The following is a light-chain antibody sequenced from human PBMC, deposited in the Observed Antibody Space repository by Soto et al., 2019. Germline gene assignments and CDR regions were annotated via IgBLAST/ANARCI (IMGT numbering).Light chain of an antibody. CDR1: SSDIGAYKY. CDR2: EVS. J-gene: IGLJ1*01. V-gene: IGLV2-14*01. CDR3: SSYAGGSTLYV. Sequence: QSALTQPASVSGSPGQSITISCTGSSSDIGAYKYVSWYQQYPGKAPKLIIYEVSNRPSGVSNRFSGSKSGNTASLTIAGLQAEDEADYYCSSYAGGSTLYVFGAGTKVTVL.